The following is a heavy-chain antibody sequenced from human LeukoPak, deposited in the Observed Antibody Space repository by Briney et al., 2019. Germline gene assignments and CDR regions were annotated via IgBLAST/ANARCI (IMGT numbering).Heavy chain of an antibody. CDR2: ISGYNGNT. V-gene: IGHV1-18*01. Sequence: ASVKVSCKAFGYTLTTYGITWVRQAPGQGLEWMGWISGYNGNTNFAQKFQGRVTMTTDTSTSTAYMELRSLRSGDTAVYYCARDGISAPGTGYLYYYGMDVWGQGTTVTVSS. CDR1: GYTLTTYG. CDR3: ARDGISAPGTGYLYYYGMDV. D-gene: IGHD6-13*01. J-gene: IGHJ6*02.